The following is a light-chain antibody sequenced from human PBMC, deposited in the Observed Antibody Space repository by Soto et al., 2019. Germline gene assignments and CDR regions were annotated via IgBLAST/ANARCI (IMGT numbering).Light chain of an antibody. CDR2: EVN. CDR3: CPSVGSPNWV. V-gene: IGLV2-23*02. J-gene: IGLJ3*02. Sequence: QSALTQPASVSGSPGQSITISCTGTSSDVGSCNCVSWYQQHPGKAPTLMIYEVNKRPSGVSNRFSGSKSGNTASLTISGLQAEDEADYYCCPSVGSPNWVFGGGTKVTVL. CDR1: SSDVGSCNC.